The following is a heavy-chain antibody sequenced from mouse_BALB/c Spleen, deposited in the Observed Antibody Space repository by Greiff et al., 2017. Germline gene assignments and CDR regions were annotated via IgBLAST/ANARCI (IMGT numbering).Heavy chain of an antibody. J-gene: IGHJ4*01. Sequence: VKLMESGPGLVAPAQSLSITCTVSGFSLTSYGVHWVRQPPGKGLEWMGVIWAGGSTNYNSALMSRLSISKDNSKSQVFLKMNSLQTDDTAMYYCARSLTRDYWGQGTSVTVSS. CDR3: ARSLTRDY. CDR2: IWAGGST. CDR1: GFSLTSYG. V-gene: IGHV2-9*02.